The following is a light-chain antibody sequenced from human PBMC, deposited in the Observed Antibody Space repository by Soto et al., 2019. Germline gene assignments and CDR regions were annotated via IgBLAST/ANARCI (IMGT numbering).Light chain of an antibody. Sequence: QSVRTQPASVSWSPGHSITISCTGTSSDVGGYEYVSWYQQHPGKAPKLMIYEVTNRPSGVSNRFSGSKSGNTASLTISGLQAEDEADYYCSSYTSSSTYVFGTGTKVTXL. V-gene: IGLV2-14*01. CDR1: SSDVGGYEY. J-gene: IGLJ1*01. CDR2: EVT. CDR3: SSYTSSSTYV.